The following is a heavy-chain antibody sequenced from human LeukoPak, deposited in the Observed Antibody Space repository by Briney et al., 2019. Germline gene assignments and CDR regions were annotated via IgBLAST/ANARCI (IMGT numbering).Heavy chain of an antibody. CDR2: IIPIFGTA. D-gene: IGHD2-2*02. V-gene: IGHV1-69*05. Sequence: SVKVSCKASGGTFSSYAISWVRQAPGQGLEWMGGIIPIFGTANYAQKFQGRVTITTDESTSTAYMELSSLRSEDTAVYYCARGRYCSSTSCYTAFDYWGQGTLVTVSS. CDR1: GGTFSSYA. CDR3: ARGRYCSSTSCYTAFDY. J-gene: IGHJ4*02.